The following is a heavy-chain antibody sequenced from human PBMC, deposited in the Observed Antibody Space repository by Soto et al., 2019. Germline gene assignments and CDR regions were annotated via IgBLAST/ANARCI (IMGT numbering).Heavy chain of an antibody. Sequence: SETLSLTCTVSGGSISSSSYYWGWIRQPPGKGLEWIGSIYYSGSTYYNPSLKSRVTISVDTSKNQFSLKLSSVTAADTAVYYCARSMVGHGDYVSYYYYMDVWGKGTTVTVSS. D-gene: IGHD4-17*01. CDR3: ARSMVGHGDYVSYYYYMDV. V-gene: IGHV4-39*01. J-gene: IGHJ6*03. CDR2: IYYSGST. CDR1: GGSISSSSYY.